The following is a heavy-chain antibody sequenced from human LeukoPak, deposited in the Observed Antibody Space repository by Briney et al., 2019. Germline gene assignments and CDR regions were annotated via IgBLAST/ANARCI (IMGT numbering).Heavy chain of an antibody. CDR2: IYPGDSDT. CDR3: ARQDCSSTSCYKAGWFDP. Sequence: PGESLKISCKGSGYSFTTYWIGWVRQMPGKGLEWMGIIYPGDSDTRYSPSFQGQVTISADKSISTAYLQWSSLKASDTAMYYCARQDCSSTSCYKAGWFDPWGQGTLVTVSS. D-gene: IGHD2-2*02. V-gene: IGHV5-51*01. CDR1: GYSFTTYW. J-gene: IGHJ5*02.